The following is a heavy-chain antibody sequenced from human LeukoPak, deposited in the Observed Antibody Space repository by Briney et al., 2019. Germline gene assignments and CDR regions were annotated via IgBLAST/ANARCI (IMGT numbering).Heavy chain of an antibody. V-gene: IGHV1-2*02. CDR2: INPNSGGT. CDR3: ARDWIESWKDNYYYYMDL. CDR1: GYTFTGYY. Sequence: ASVKVSCKASGYTFTGYYIHWVRQAPGQGREWMGWINPNSGGTNYAQKFQGRVTMTRDTFISTGYMDLSRLKSDDKAVYYCARDWIESWKDNYYYYMDLWGKGTTVTVSS. J-gene: IGHJ6*03. D-gene: IGHD1-1*01.